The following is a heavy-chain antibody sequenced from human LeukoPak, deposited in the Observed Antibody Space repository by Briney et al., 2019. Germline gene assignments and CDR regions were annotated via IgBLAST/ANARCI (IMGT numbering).Heavy chain of an antibody. CDR1: GFTFSRYW. V-gene: IGHV3-7*01. CDR3: ARDTNGEGDF. Sequence: GGSLRLSCGASGFTFSRYWMTWVRQAPGKGLEWVANIDEDGRRTNYMDSVKGRFTISRDNTKNSLYLQMNSLRAEDTALYYCARDTNGEGDFWGQGTLVTVSS. J-gene: IGHJ4*02. D-gene: IGHD2-8*01. CDR2: IDEDGRRT.